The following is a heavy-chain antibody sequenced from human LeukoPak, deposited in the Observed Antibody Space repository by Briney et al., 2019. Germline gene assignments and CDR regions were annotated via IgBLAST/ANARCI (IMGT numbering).Heavy chain of an antibody. D-gene: IGHD3-22*01. Sequence: ASVKVSCKASGYTFINYYMHWVRQAPGQGLEWMGIINPSGGSTSYAQKFQGRVTMTRDTSTSTVYMELSSLRSEDTAVYYCARAYDSSGYYYSNGAFDIWGQGTMVTVSS. CDR2: INPSGGST. CDR1: GYTFINYY. V-gene: IGHV1-46*01. J-gene: IGHJ3*02. CDR3: ARAYDSSGYYYSNGAFDI.